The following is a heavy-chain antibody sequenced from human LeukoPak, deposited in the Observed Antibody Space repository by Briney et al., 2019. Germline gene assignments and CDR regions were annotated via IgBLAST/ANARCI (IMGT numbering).Heavy chain of an antibody. CDR3: ARVWARQYYGSGSYFSWFDP. J-gene: IGHJ5*02. CDR2: IYYSGST. Sequence: SETLSLTCTVSGGSISTSSYYWGWIRQPPGKGLEWIATIYYSGSTYYNPSLKSRVTISVDTSKNQFSLKLSSVTAADTAVYYCARVWARQYYGSGSYFSWFDPWGQGTQVTVSS. V-gene: IGHV4-39*07. CDR1: GGSISTSSYY. D-gene: IGHD3-10*01.